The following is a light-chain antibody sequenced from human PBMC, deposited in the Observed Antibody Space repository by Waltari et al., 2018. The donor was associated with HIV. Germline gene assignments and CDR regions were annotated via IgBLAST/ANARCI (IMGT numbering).Light chain of an antibody. CDR2: EVS. CDR3: CSYAGSSSSVV. Sequence: QSALTQPASVSGSPGQSITITCTGTTSDVGSYNLVSWYQHHPGKAPKLIIYEVSQRPSGVSDRFSGSKSGNTASLTISGLQAADEADYHCCSYAGSSSSVVFGGGTKVTVL. CDR1: TSDVGSYNL. V-gene: IGLV2-23*02. J-gene: IGLJ2*01.